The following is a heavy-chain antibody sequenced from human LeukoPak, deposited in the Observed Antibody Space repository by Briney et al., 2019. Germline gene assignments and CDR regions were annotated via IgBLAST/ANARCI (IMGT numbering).Heavy chain of an antibody. J-gene: IGHJ4*02. CDR1: GGSFSGYY. D-gene: IGHD3-10*01. V-gene: IGHV4-34*01. CDR2: INHSGST. Sequence: SETLSLTCAVYGGSFSGYYWSWIRQPPGKGLEWIGEINHSGSTNYNPSLKSRVTISVDTSKNQFSLKLSSVTAADTAVYYCARGRAYYPISYWGQGTLVTVSS. CDR3: ARGRAYYPISY.